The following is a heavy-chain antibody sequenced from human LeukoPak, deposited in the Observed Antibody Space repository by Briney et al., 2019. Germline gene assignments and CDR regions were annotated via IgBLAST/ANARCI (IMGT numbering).Heavy chain of an antibody. V-gene: IGHV3-49*04. CDR3: TRGPRGYYDRAVWWAVYDAFDI. CDR1: GFTFNFHA. D-gene: IGHD3-22*01. J-gene: IGHJ3*02. CDR2: IRSKAYGGTT. Sequence: GRSLRLSCTASGFTFNFHAMHWVRQAPGKGLEWVGFIRSKAYGGTTEYAASVKGRFTISRDDSKSIAYLQMNSLKTEDTAVYYCTRGPRGYYDRAVWWAVYDAFDIWGQGTMVTVSS.